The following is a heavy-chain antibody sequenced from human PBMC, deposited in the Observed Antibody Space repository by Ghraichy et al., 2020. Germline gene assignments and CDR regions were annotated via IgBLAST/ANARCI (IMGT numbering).Heavy chain of an antibody. CDR2: VFTSGIA. CDR1: GGSVNSYY. Sequence: SETLSLTCTVSGGSVNSYYWSWIRQPAGKGLEWIGRVFTSGIANYNPSLRGRVTMSVDTPKNQFSLKLSPVTAADSAVYYCVRDSAAYRSSWFWFDPWGQGTLVTVSS. J-gene: IGHJ5*02. CDR3: VRDSAAYRSSWFWFDP. D-gene: IGHD6-13*01. V-gene: IGHV4-4*07.